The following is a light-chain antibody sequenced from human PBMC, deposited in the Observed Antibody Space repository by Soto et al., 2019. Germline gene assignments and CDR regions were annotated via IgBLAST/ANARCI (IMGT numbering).Light chain of an antibody. CDR2: GAS. Sequence: EIVLTQYPWYLSFSPGERATLSFRASHNVANYLDWYQQKPGQAPRLLIYGASTRATGIPARFSGSGSGTEFTLTISSLQSEDFAVYYCQQYNNWWTFGQGTKVDIK. J-gene: IGKJ1*01. CDR1: HNVANY. CDR3: QQYNNWWT. V-gene: IGKV3-15*01.